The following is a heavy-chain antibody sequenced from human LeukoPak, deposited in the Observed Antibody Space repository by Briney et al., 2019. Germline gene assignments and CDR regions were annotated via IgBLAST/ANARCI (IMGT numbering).Heavy chain of an antibody. CDR3: ASGPQQADFED. V-gene: IGHV4-59*01. J-gene: IGHJ4*02. Sequence: SGTPSLTSTVSGVAISFFYWNCVGQPPGNGLKWFSYFYSSVKTDSNPSLKTPVTISLDKSKSQVSLILPSVTASATPVYYCASGPQQADFEDWGRGTLVIVST. CDR2: FYSSVKT. CDR1: GVAISFFY. D-gene: IGHD2-2*01.